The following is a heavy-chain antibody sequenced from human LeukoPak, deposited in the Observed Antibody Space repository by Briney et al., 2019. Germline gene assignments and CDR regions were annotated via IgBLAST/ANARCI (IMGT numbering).Heavy chain of an antibody. CDR3: AKDPYSYSSSSNYFDY. CDR2: IRYDGSNK. Sequence: PGGSLRLSCAASGFTFSSYGMHWVRQAPGKGLEWVAFIRYDGSNKYYADSVKGRFTISRDNSKNTLYLQMNSLRAEDTAVYYCAKDPYSYSSSSNYFDYWGQGTLVTVSS. D-gene: IGHD6-6*01. J-gene: IGHJ4*02. CDR1: GFTFSSYG. V-gene: IGHV3-30*02.